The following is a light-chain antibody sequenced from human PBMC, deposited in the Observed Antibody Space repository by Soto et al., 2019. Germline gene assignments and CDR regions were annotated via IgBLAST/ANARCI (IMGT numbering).Light chain of an antibody. J-gene: IGLJ1*01. V-gene: IGLV2-14*01. CDR2: DVS. CDR1: SSDVGGYNY. Sequence: QSVLTQPASVSGSPGQSITISCTGTSSDVGGYNYVSWYQQHPGKAPKLMIYDVSNRPSGVSNRFSGSKSGNTASLTISGLQAEDEADYYXSSYTSSSTLKYVFGTGTKVTVL. CDR3: SSYTSSSTLKYV.